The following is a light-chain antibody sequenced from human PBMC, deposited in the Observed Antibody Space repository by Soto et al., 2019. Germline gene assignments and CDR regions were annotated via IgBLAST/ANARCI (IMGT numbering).Light chain of an antibody. J-gene: IGLJ2*01. Sequence: QSVLTQPPSVSGAPGQRVIISCTGSSSNIGAGYDVHWYQQLPGTAPKLLIYGNSNRPSGVPDRFSGSKSGTSVSLAITGLQAEDEADYYCQSYDSSLSGSVVFGGGTKLTVL. CDR2: GNS. CDR1: SSNIGAGYD. V-gene: IGLV1-40*01. CDR3: QSYDSSLSGSVV.